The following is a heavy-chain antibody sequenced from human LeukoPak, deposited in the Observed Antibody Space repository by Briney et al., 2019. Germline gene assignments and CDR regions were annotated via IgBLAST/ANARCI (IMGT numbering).Heavy chain of an antibody. Sequence: SGTLSLTCTVSGGSINTYYGSWIRQPPGKGLEWIGYIYYSGSTKYNPSLERRISISVDTSKNQFSLRLSSVTAADRAVYYCARGLGSRYLDYWGQGILVTVSS. J-gene: IGHJ4*02. CDR1: GGSINTYY. CDR2: IYYSGST. V-gene: IGHV4-59*01. CDR3: ARGLGSRYLDY. D-gene: IGHD7-27*01.